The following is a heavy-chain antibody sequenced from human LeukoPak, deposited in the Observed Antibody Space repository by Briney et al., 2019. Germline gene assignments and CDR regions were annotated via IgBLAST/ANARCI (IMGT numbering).Heavy chain of an antibody. CDR1: GFTFSSYS. Sequence: PGRSLRLSCAASGFTFSSYSMNWVRQAPGKGLEWVSSISSSSSYIYYADSVKGRFTISRDNAKNSLYLQMNSLRAEDTAVYYCARDLSERDIAAAGTSFGYWGQGTLVTVSS. CDR2: ISSSSSYI. D-gene: IGHD6-13*01. J-gene: IGHJ4*02. CDR3: ARDLSERDIAAAGTSFGY. V-gene: IGHV3-21*01.